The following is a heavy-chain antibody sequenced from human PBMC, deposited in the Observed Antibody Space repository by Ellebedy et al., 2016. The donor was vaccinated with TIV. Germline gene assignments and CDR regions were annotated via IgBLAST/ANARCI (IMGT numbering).Heavy chain of an antibody. Sequence: ASVKVSXKVSRYTLNELSIYWVRQAPGKGLEWMGGFDPEDGETTYAQKFQGRVTMTEDTSTDTAYMDLSSLRSEDTAVYYCATLETAHWGQGTLVTVSS. J-gene: IGHJ4*02. D-gene: IGHD6-25*01. V-gene: IGHV1-24*01. CDR1: RYTLNELS. CDR2: FDPEDGET. CDR3: ATLETAH.